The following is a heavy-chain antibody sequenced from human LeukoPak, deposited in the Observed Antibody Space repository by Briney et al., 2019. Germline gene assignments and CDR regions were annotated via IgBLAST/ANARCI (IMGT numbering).Heavy chain of an antibody. V-gene: IGHV1-69*01. CDR1: GGTFSSYA. CDR3: AREHNYGSGRVDI. Sequence: SVKVSCKASGGTFSSYAISWVRQAPGQGLEWMGGIIPIFGTANYSQKFQGRVTITADESTSTAYMELSSLRSEDTAVYYCAREHNYGSGRVDIWGQGTMVTVSS. J-gene: IGHJ3*02. D-gene: IGHD3-10*01. CDR2: IIPIFGTA.